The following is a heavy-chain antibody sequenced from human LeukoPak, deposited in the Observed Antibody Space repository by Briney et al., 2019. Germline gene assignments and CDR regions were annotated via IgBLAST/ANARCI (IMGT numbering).Heavy chain of an antibody. Sequence: GASVKVSCKASGYTFTGYYMHWVRQAPGQGLEWMGWINPNTGDANYAQKFQGRVTMTRDTSISTAYMEVTRLRSDDTAVYYCARDWNSGWYGLRSAFDIWGQGTMVTVSS. CDR1: GYTFTGYY. J-gene: IGHJ3*02. CDR3: ARDWNSGWYGLRSAFDI. V-gene: IGHV1-2*02. D-gene: IGHD6-19*01. CDR2: INPNTGDA.